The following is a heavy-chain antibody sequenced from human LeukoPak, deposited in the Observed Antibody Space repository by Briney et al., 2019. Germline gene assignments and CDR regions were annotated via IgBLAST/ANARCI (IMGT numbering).Heavy chain of an antibody. J-gene: IGHJ4*02. CDR2: IYYSGST. V-gene: IGHV4-59*08. CDR1: GGSISSHH. CDR3: ARHLDIAASGTFDY. Sequence: SETLSLTCTVSGGSISSHHWSWIRQPPGKGLEWIGYIYYSGSTSYKPSLKSRVTISVDTSKNQFSLKLTSLTAADTAVYYCARHLDIAASGTFDYWGQGTLVTVSS. D-gene: IGHD6-13*01.